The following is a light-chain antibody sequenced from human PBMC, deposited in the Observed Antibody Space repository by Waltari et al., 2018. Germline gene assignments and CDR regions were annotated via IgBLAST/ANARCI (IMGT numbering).Light chain of an antibody. CDR1: QSVINSADNKNK. J-gene: IGKJ3*01. Sequence: IRMTQSPDSLTVSLGERATINCKSSQSVINSADNKNKLAWYQQKAGQPPKLLIYWASTRESGVPDRFSGSGSGTDFTLTISSLQAEDVAVYYCQQYYRVPFTFGPGTKVDIK. CDR2: WAS. CDR3: QQYYRVPFT. V-gene: IGKV4-1*01.